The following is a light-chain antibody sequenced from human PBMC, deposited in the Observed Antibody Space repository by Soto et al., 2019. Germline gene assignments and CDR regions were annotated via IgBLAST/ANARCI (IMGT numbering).Light chain of an antibody. Sequence: QSVLTHPASVSGSPGQSITISCTGTSSDVGSYNLVSWYQQHPGKAPKLMIYEGSKRPSGVSNRSSGSKSGNTASLTISGLQAEDEADYYCCSYAGRSIFFYVLGTGTKVT. J-gene: IGLJ1*01. CDR2: EGS. CDR1: SSDVGSYNL. V-gene: IGLV2-23*03. CDR3: CSYAGRSIFFYV.